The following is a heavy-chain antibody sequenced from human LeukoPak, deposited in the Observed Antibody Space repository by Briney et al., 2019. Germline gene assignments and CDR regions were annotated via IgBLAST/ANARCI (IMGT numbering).Heavy chain of an antibody. Sequence: GESLKISCKGFGYSFTSYWIGWVRQMPGKGLEWMGIIYPGDSDTRYSPSFQGQVTISADKSISTAYLQWSSLKASDTADTAMYYCARQDSSSSYFDYWGQGTLVTVSS. D-gene: IGHD6-6*01. CDR3: ARQDSSSSYFDY. CDR2: IYPGDSDT. V-gene: IGHV5-51*01. J-gene: IGHJ4*02. CDR1: GYSFTSYW.